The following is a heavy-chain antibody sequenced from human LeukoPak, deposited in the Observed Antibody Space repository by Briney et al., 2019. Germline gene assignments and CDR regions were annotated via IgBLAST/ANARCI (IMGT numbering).Heavy chain of an antibody. J-gene: IGHJ3*02. CDR2: IYYSGST. CDR1: GGSISSYY. D-gene: IGHD3-10*01. CDR3: ARGTEWFGELVDAFDI. Sequence: PSETLSLTCTVSGGSISSYYWSWIRQPPGKGLEWIGYIYYSGSTNYNPSLKSRVTISVDTSKNQFSLKLSSVTAADTAVYYCARGTEWFGELVDAFDIWGQGTMVTVSS. V-gene: IGHV4-59*01.